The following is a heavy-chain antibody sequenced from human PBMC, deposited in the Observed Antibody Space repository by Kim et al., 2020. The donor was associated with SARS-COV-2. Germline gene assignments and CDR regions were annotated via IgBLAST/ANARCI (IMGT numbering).Heavy chain of an antibody. V-gene: IGHV3-11*06. D-gene: IGHD6-19*01. CDR3: ARDYGIAVAGTYYYYGMDV. J-gene: IGHJ6*02. Sequence: GRFTISRDNAKNSLYLQMNSLGAEDTAVYYCARDYGIAVAGTYYYYGMDVWGQGTTVTVSS.